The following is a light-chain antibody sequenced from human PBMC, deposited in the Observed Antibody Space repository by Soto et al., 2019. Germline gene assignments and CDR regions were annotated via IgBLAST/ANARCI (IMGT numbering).Light chain of an antibody. CDR3: QQRSNWPLFT. CDR1: QSVSSY. J-gene: IGKJ3*01. V-gene: IGKV3-11*01. Sequence: IVLTQSPATLSLSPGERATLSCRASQSVSSYLAWYQQKPGQAPRLLIYDASNRATGIPARLSGSGSGTDFTLTISSLEPEDFAVYYCQQRSNWPLFTFGPGTKVDIK. CDR2: DAS.